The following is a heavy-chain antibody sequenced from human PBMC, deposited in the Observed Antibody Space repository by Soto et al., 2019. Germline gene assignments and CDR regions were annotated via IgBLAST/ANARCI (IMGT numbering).Heavy chain of an antibody. D-gene: IGHD3-3*01. CDR1: GGTFSSYA. CDR2: IIPIFGTA. CDR3: VRVHFDFWSGYYLPGFDP. V-gene: IGHV1-69*01. Sequence: QVQLVQSGAEVKKPGSSVKVSCKASGGTFSSYAISWVRQAPGQGLEWVGGIIPIFGTANYAQKFQGRVTITADESTSTAYMELSSLRSEDTAVYYCVRVHFDFWSGYYLPGFDPWGQGTLGTVSS. J-gene: IGHJ5*02.